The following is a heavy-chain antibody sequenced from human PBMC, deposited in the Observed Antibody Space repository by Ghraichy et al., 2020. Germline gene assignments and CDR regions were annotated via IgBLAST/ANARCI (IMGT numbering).Heavy chain of an antibody. D-gene: IGHD4-23*01. J-gene: IGHJ4*02. CDR2: IYSGGST. CDR1: GFTVSSNY. V-gene: IGHV3-53*01. CDR3: ARGGYGGIREFDY. Sequence: GGSLRLSCAASGFTVSSNYMSWVRQAPGKGLEWVSVIYSGGSTYYADSVKGRFTISRDNSKNTLYLQMNSLRAEDTAVYYCARGGYGGIREFDYWGQGTLLTVSS.